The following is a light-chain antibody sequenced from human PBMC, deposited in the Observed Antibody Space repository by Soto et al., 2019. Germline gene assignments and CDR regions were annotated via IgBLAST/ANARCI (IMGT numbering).Light chain of an antibody. CDR3: QQYNTYPLT. J-gene: IGKJ4*01. CDR2: KAS. V-gene: IGKV1-5*03. Sequence: DIPMTQSPSTLSASVGDRVTITCRASQSISTWLAWYQQKPGKAPKLLIYKASSLEGGVPSRFGGSGSVTLFNITISSLHPDDFATYYCQQYNTYPLTFGGGTTVDIK. CDR1: QSISTW.